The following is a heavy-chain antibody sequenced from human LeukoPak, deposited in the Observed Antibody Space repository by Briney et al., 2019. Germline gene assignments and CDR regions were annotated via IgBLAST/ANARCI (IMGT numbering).Heavy chain of an antibody. Sequence: SETLSLTCTVSGGSISSSSYCWGWIRQPPGKGLEWIGSIYYSGSTYYNPSLKSRVTISVDTSKNQFSLKLSSVTAADTAVYYCARQKGRYCSGGSCYWYFDLWGRGTLVTVSS. J-gene: IGHJ2*01. CDR1: GGSISSSSYC. CDR3: ARQKGRYCSGGSCYWYFDL. V-gene: IGHV4-39*01. D-gene: IGHD2-15*01. CDR2: IYYSGST.